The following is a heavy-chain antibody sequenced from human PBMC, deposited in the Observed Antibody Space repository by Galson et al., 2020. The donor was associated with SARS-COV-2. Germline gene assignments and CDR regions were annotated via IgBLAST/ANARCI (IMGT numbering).Heavy chain of an antibody. V-gene: IGHV1-69*04. CDR1: GGTFSSYT. Sequence: SVKVSCKASGGTFSSYTISWVRQAPGQGLEWMGRIIPILGIANYAQKFQGRVTITADKSTSTAYMELSSLRSEDTAVYYCARDAKPRSLFGVASGPYYYYYGMDVWGQGTTVTGSS. J-gene: IGHJ6*02. D-gene: IGHD3-3*02. CDR3: ARDAKPRSLFGVASGPYYYYYGMDV. CDR2: IIPILGIA.